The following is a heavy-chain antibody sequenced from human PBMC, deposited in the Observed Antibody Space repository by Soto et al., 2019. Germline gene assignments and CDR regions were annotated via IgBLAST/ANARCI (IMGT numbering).Heavy chain of an antibody. Sequence: GESLKISCKGSGYSFASHWVAWVRQMPEKGLEWIGTIYPGDSDTKYSSAFRGHVTISADTFVSTAYLQWRSLEATDSAIYYCARYSGSYWHSLDFWGQGTLVTVSS. CDR2: IYPGDSDT. D-gene: IGHD1-26*01. CDR3: ARYSGSYWHSLDF. CDR1: GYSFASHW. V-gene: IGHV5-51*01. J-gene: IGHJ4*02.